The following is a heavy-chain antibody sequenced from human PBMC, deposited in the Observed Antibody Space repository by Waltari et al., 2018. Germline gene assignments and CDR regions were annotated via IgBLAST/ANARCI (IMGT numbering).Heavy chain of an antibody. CDR1: GFSCSDHY. CDR3: VRTTVVTLKNAFDI. CDR2: TRNKTYSYTT. V-gene: IGHV3-72*01. Sequence: ELQLVESGGGLVQPGGSLRLSCAASGFSCSDHYMDWVRQAPGKGLEWVGRTRNKTYSYTTEYAASVKGRFTISRDDSKNSLYLQMNSLKTDDTAVYYCVRTTVVTLKNAFDIWGQGTMVTVSS. D-gene: IGHD2-21*02. J-gene: IGHJ3*02.